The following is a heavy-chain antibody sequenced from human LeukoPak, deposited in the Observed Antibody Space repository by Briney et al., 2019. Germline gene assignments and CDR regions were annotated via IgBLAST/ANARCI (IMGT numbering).Heavy chain of an antibody. J-gene: IGHJ4*02. Sequence: EGSLRLSCAASGFTFSSYSMNWVRQAPGKGLEWVSSISSSSSYIYYADSVKGRFTISRDNAKNSLYLQMNSLRAEDTAVYYCARDLYYYGSGSYFDYWGQGTLVTASS. CDR1: GFTFSSYS. D-gene: IGHD3-10*01. V-gene: IGHV3-21*01. CDR3: ARDLYYYGSGSYFDY. CDR2: ISSSSSYI.